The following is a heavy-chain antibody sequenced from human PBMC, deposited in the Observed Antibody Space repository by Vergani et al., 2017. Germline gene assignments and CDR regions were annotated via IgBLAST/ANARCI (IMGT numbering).Heavy chain of an antibody. J-gene: IGHJ1*01. CDR1: GFTFDTYA. D-gene: IGHD6-6*01. V-gene: IGHV3-9*01. Sequence: EVQLVESGGGLVQPGRSLRLSCAASGFTFDTYAIHWVRQAPGKGLEWVSGISWNGGSVGYADSVKGRFTISRDNAKNSLFLQMNSLRAEDTALYYCAKEAYSSSSFQDWGQGTLVTVSS. CDR2: ISWNGGSV. CDR3: AKEAYSSSSFQD.